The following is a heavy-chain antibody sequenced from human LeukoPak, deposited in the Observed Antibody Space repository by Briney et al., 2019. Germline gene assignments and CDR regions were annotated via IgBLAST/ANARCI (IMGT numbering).Heavy chain of an antibody. J-gene: IGHJ4*02. Sequence: SETLSLTCAVYGGSFSGYYWSWIRQPPGKGLEWIGEINHSGSTNYNPSLKSRVTISVDTSKNQFSLKLSSVTAADTAVYYCARHVRSNYAPLDYWGQGTLVTVSS. CDR3: ARHVRSNYAPLDY. D-gene: IGHD4-11*01. CDR2: INHSGST. V-gene: IGHV4-34*01. CDR1: GGSFSGYY.